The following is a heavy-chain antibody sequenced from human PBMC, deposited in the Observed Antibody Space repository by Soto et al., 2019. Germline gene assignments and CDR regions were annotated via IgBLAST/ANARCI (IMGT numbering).Heavy chain of an antibody. J-gene: IGHJ3*01. CDR3: ASPPRGHAVDL. Sequence: VELVESGGDLVQPGGSLRLTCTASSFLFSSYTMNWVRQAPGKGLEWIAYISGSGATIHYADSVKGRFTISRDNAKKSLDLQMDSLRVNDTAVYYCASPPRGHAVDLWGQGTLVAVSS. CDR2: ISGSGATI. CDR1: SFLFSSYT. V-gene: IGHV3-48*01. D-gene: IGHD2-2*01.